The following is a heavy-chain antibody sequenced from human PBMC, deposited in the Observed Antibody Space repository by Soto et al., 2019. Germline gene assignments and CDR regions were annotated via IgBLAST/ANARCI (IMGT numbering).Heavy chain of an antibody. V-gene: IGHV3-21*01. CDR2: ISSSSTYI. CDR3: ARIGGSGSWDIDY. Sequence: EVQLVESGXXXVKPGGSLRLSCAASAFTFSSYRMSWVRQAPGKGLEWVSSISSSSTYIYYADSVKGRFTISRDNAKNSLYLQMNSLRAEDTAVYYCARIGGSGSWDIDYWGQGTLVTVSS. D-gene: IGHD3-10*01. J-gene: IGHJ4*02. CDR1: AFTFSSYR.